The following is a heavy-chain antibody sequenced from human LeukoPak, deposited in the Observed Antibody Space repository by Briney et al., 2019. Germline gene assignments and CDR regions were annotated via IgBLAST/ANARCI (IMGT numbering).Heavy chain of an antibody. CDR3: ARDRGTIFGVPVGY. J-gene: IGHJ4*02. V-gene: IGHV3-30-3*01. D-gene: IGHD3-3*01. Sequence: PGGSLRLSCAASGFTFSSYAMHWVRQAPGKGLEWVAVISYDGSNKYYADSVKGRFTISRDNSKNTLYLQMNSLRAEDTAVYYCARDRGTIFGVPVGYWGQGTLVTVSS. CDR1: GFTFSSYA. CDR2: ISYDGSNK.